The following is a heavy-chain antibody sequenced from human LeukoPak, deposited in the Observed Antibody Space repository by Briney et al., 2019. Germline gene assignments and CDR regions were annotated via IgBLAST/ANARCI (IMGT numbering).Heavy chain of an antibody. J-gene: IGHJ4*02. V-gene: IGHV3-15*01. Sequence: GGSLRLSCAASGFTFNNAWMSWVRQAPGKGLEWVGRIKSKADGGTTDHAAPVKGRFSISRDDSKSTLYLQMNSLKTEDTAVYYCANFPSGSWSPYWGQGTLVTVSS. D-gene: IGHD1-26*01. CDR3: ANFPSGSWSPY. CDR2: IKSKADGGTT. CDR1: GFTFNNAW.